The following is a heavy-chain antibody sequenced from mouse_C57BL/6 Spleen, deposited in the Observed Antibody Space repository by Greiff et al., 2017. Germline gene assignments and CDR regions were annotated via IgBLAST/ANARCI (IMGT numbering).Heavy chain of an antibody. J-gene: IGHJ4*01. CDR1: GYTFTSYW. D-gene: IGHD1-1*01. CDR3: ARYYGYAMDY. V-gene: IGHV1-52*01. CDR2: IDPSDSET. Sequence: QVQLQQPGAELVRPGSSVKLSCKASGYTFTSYWMHWVKQRPIQGLEWIGNIDPSDSETHYNQKFKDKATLTVDKSSSTAYMQLSSLTSEDAAVYYGARYYGYAMDYWGQGTSVTVSS.